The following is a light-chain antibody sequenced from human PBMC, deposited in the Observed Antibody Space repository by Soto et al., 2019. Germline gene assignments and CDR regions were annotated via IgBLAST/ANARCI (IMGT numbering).Light chain of an antibody. V-gene: IGKV3-20*01. J-gene: IGKJ2*01. Sequence: EIVLTQSPGTLSLSSGERATLSCRASQSVSSSYLAWYQQKPGQAPRLLVYATSSRATGIPDRFSGSGSGTHYTLTISRLEPEDFALYYCQQYGSSSFTFGQGTKLEIK. CDR3: QQYGSSSFT. CDR2: ATS. CDR1: QSVSSSY.